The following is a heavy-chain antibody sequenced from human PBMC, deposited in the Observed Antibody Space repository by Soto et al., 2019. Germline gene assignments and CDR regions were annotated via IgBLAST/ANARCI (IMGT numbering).Heavy chain of an antibody. CDR3: AHGSGWPFDF. Sequence: QITLKESGPPLVKPTQTLTLTCTFSGFSLTDNAVGVGWFRQPPGKALEWLALIYWDDDNHYSPSLKSRLTFTKDPSKKPVVLIMTNMDPVDTATYPCAHGSGWPFDFWGQGTLVTISS. CDR1: GFSLTDNAVG. J-gene: IGHJ4*02. D-gene: IGHD6-19*01. V-gene: IGHV2-5*02. CDR2: IYWDDDN.